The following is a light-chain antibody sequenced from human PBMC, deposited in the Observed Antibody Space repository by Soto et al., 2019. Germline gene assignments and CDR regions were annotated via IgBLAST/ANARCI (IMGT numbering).Light chain of an antibody. Sequence: QSALTQPASVSGSPGQSITISCTGTSSDVGAYNFVSWYQQHPGKAPKLMIYDVSNRPSGVSNRFSGSKSGNTASLTISGLQGEDEADYYCFSYSRSTTLHVFGTGTKLTVL. CDR3: FSYSRSTTLHV. CDR2: DVS. CDR1: SSDVGAYNF. V-gene: IGLV2-14*03. J-gene: IGLJ1*01.